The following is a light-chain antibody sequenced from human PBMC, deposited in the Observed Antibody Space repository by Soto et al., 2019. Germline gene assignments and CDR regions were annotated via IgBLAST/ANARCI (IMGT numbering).Light chain of an antibody. V-gene: IGKV4-1*01. CDR1: QSVLYSSNNKNY. CDR3: QQYYSPWT. CDR2: WAS. Sequence: DIVMIQSPDSLAVSLGERATINCKSSQSVLYSSNNKNYLACYQQKPGQPPKLLIYWASTRESGVPDRFSGSGSGTDFTLTISSLQAEDVAVYYCQQYYSPWTFGQGTKVELK. J-gene: IGKJ1*01.